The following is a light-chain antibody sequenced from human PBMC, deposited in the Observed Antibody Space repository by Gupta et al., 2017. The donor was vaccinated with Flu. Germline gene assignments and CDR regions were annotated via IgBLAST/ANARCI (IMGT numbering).Light chain of an antibody. CDR3: QEYNNGPQIT. Sequence: ETVMTQSPVTLSVSPGERATLFCRASQSVSNDLAWYQQKPGQAPRLLIYGASTRATGIPDRFSGSGSGTEFTLSISSLQSEDFATYYCQEYNNGPQITFGQGTRLDIK. CDR1: QSVSND. J-gene: IGKJ5*01. V-gene: IGKV3-15*01. CDR2: GAS.